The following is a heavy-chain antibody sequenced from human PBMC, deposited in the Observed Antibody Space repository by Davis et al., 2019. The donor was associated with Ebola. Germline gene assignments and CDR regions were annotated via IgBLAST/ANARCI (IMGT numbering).Heavy chain of an antibody. CDR1: GGSISSYY. CDR2: IYYSGST. D-gene: IGHD4-23*01. CDR3: ARGTGGNSYY. V-gene: IGHV4-59*01. Sequence: MPSETLSLTCTVSGGSISSYYWSWIRQPLGKGLEWIGYIYYSGSTKYNPSLKSRVTISVDTSKNQFSLKLSSVTAADTAVYYCARGTGGNSYYWGQGTLVTVSS. J-gene: IGHJ4*02.